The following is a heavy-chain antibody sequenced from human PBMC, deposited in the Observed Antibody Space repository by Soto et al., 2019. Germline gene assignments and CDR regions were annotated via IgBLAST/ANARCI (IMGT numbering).Heavy chain of an antibody. Sequence: SVKVSCKASGFTFTSSAMQWVRQARGQRLEWIGWMVVGSGNTNYAQKYQERVTITRDMSTSTAYMELSSLRSEDTAVHYCARELRQLLDAFDIWGQGTMVTVSS. V-gene: IGHV1-58*02. D-gene: IGHD6-6*01. CDR3: ARELRQLLDAFDI. J-gene: IGHJ3*02. CDR1: GFTFTSSA. CDR2: MVVGSGNT.